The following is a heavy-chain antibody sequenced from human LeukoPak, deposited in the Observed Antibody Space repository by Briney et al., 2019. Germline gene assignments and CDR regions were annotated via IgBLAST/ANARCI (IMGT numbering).Heavy chain of an antibody. CDR2: IYTSGST. V-gene: IGHV4-4*07. CDR1: GGSISSYH. J-gene: IGHJ5*02. CDR3: ARGITGTTVWFDP. D-gene: IGHD1-7*01. Sequence: SETLSLTCTVSGGSISSYHWNWIRQPAGKGLEWIGRIYTSGSTNYNPSLKSRVTVPVDTSKNQFSLKLSSVTAADTAVYYCARGITGTTVWFDPWGQGTLVTVSS.